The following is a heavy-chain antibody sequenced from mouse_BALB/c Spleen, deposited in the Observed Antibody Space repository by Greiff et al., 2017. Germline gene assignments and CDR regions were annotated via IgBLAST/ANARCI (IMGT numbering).Heavy chain of an antibody. CDR2: IYPGSGST. D-gene: IGHD1-1*01. J-gene: IGHJ3*01. CDR3: TRSGYYGGSYKAY. V-gene: IGHV1S22*01. Sequence: LQQPGSELVRPGASVKLSCKASGYTFTSYWMHWVKQRPGQGLEWIGNIYPGSGSTNYDEKFKSKATLTVDTSSSTAYMQLSSLTSEDSAVYYCTRSGYYGGSYKAYWGQGTLVTVSA. CDR1: GYTFTSYW.